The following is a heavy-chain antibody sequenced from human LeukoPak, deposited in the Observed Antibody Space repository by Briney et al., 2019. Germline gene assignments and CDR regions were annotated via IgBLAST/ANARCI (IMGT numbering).Heavy chain of an antibody. V-gene: IGHV3-33*01. CDR3: ARSKGSSGLVRYYFDY. J-gene: IGHJ4*02. D-gene: IGHD3-22*01. Sequence: PGGSLRLSCAASGFTFSSYGMHWVRQAPGKGLERVAVIWYDGSNKYYADSVKGRFTISRDNSKDTLYLQMNSLRAEDTAVYYCARSKGSSGLVRYYFDYWGQGTLVTVSS. CDR1: GFTFSSYG. CDR2: IWYDGSNK.